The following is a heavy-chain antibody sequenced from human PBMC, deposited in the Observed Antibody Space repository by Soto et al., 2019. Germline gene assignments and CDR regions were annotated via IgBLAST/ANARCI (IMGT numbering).Heavy chain of an antibody. CDR2: ISSNGGST. V-gene: IGHV3-64*01. Sequence: HPGGSLRLSCAASGFTFSSYAMHWVRQAPGKGLEYVSAISSNGGSTYYANSVKGRFTISRDNSKNTLYLQMGSLRAEDMAVYYCAREGYCSSTSCYSFDYCGQGT. J-gene: IGHJ4*02. CDR1: GFTFSSYA. CDR3: AREGYCSSTSCYSFDY. D-gene: IGHD2-2*01.